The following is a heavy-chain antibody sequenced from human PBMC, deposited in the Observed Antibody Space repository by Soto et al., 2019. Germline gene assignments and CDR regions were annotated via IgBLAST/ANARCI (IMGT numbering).Heavy chain of an antibody. CDR1: GGSFSGYY. J-gene: IGHJ4*02. CDR2: INHSGST. D-gene: IGHD6-6*01. CDR3: ARGLTHNSSSPLYYFDY. V-gene: IGHV4-34*01. Sequence: SETLSLTCAVYGGSFSGYYWSWIRQPPGKGLEWIGEINHSGSTNYSPSLKSRVTISVDTSKNQFSLKLSSVTAADTAVYYCARGLTHNSSSPLYYFDYWGQGTLVTVSS.